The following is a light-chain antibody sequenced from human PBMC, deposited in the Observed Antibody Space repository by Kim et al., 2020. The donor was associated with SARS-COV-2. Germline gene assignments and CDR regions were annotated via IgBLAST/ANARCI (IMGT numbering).Light chain of an antibody. V-gene: IGKV3-20*01. J-gene: IGKJ4*01. CDR1: QSISSSS. Sequence: EIVLTQFPGTLSLSPGERATLSCRASQSISSSSLAWYQQKPGQAPRLLIYGASNRAAGIPDRFRGSGSGTDFTLTISRLEPEDFAVFYCQQYGSSSGTFGGGTKLEI. CDR2: GAS. CDR3: QQYGSSSGT.